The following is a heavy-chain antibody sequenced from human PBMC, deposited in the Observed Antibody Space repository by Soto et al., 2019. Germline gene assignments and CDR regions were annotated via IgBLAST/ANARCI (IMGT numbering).Heavy chain of an antibody. Sequence: GGSLDLSFAASGLPVISSAMNGARKDPGKGLECVSPIGRNNENTYFADSVKVRFTIARDKSRFTMSRDKFRNTVYLELNNLSAEDTAVYHCAKNQGVELVPLATMEWFDPWGQGSVVTVSS. V-gene: IGHV3-23*01. CDR2: IGRNNENT. J-gene: IGHJ5*02. D-gene: IGHD3-10*01. CDR3: AKNQGVELVPLATMEWFDP. CDR1: GLPVISSA.